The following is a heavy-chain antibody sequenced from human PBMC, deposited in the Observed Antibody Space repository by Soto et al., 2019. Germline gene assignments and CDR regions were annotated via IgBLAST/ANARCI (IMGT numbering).Heavy chain of an antibody. J-gene: IGHJ4*02. CDR2: IYDSGSS. V-gene: IGHV4-30-4*01. Sequence: SETLSLTCTVSGASISSGDYFWSWIRQSPGKGLEWIGYIYDSGSSYYNPSLKSRVTMSVDTSKNQFSLKLSSVTAADTAVYYCAREKGYISGPKNFDYWGQGTLVTVS. CDR1: GASISSGDYF. CDR3: AREKGYISGPKNFDY. D-gene: IGHD5-12*01.